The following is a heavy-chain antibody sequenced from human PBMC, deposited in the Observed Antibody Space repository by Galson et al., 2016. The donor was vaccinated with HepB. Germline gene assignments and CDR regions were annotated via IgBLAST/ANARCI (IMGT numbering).Heavy chain of an antibody. Sequence: SLRLSCAASGFTLNNYTMYWVRQAPGKGLEWVALDSYDGNKKYYVESVKGRFTVSRDNSKNTLYLQMNSLRPDDTAVYYCAKNALGSCHGCDAFHIWGQGTVVIVSS. CDR2: DSYDGNKK. J-gene: IGHJ3*02. CDR3: AKNALGSCHGCDAFHI. D-gene: IGHD2-15*01. V-gene: IGHV3-30*18. CDR1: GFTLNNYT.